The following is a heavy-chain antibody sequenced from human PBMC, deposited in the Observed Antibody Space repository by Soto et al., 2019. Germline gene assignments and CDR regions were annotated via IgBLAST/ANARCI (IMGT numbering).Heavy chain of an antibody. Sequence: QVQLVESGGGVVQPGRSLRLSCAASGFTFSSYGMHWVRQAPGKGLEWVAVRWYDGSNKYYADSVKGRFTISRDKSKNTLYLQRNSLRAEDTAVYYCARDARYDLRAFDIWGQGTMVTVSS. V-gene: IGHV3-33*01. CDR1: GFTFSSYG. CDR3: ARDARYDLRAFDI. D-gene: IGHD5-12*01. J-gene: IGHJ3*02. CDR2: RWYDGSNK.